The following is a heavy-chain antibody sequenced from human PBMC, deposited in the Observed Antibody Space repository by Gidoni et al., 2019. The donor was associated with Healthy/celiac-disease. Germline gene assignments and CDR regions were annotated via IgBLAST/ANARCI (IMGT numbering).Heavy chain of an antibody. Sequence: QVQLVESGGGVVQPGRSLRLSCAASGFPFRSSYMNWVRQAPGKGLEWVAVISYDGSNKYYADSVKGRFTISRDNSKNTLYLQMNSLRAEDTAVYYCARLIGRTTVVIGEYFQHWGQGTLVTVSS. CDR3: ARLIGRTTVVIGEYFQH. V-gene: IGHV3-30-3*01. D-gene: IGHD4-17*01. CDR2: ISYDGSNK. J-gene: IGHJ1*01. CDR1: GFPFRSSY.